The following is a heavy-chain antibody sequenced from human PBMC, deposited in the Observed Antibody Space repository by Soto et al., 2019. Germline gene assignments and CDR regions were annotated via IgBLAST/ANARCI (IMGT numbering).Heavy chain of an antibody. V-gene: IGHV4-59*01. CDR2: IYYSGST. J-gene: IGHJ3*02. CDR1: GVTFSSFS. Sequence: PGGSLRLSCAASGVTFSSFSFNWVRQAPGKGLEWIGYIYYSGSTNYNPSLKSRVTISVDTSKNQFSLKLSSVTAADTAVYYCARAGRTTVTTLIDAFDIWGQGTMVTVSS. D-gene: IGHD4-4*01. CDR3: ARAGRTTVTTLIDAFDI.